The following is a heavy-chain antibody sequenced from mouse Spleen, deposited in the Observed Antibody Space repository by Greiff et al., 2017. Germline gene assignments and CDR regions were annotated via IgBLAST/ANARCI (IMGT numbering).Heavy chain of an antibody. CDR1: GYTFTSYW. J-gene: IGHJ4*01. CDR2: IDPSDSYT. CDR3: ARSRVIRYYAMDY. D-gene: IGHD2-2*01. V-gene: IGHV1-50*01. Sequence: VQLQQPGAELVKPGASVKLSCKASGYTFTSYWMQWVKQRPGQGLEWIGEIDPSDSYTNYNQKFKGKATLTVDTSSSTAYMQLSSLTSEDSAVYYCARSRVIRYYAMDYWGQGTSVTVSS.